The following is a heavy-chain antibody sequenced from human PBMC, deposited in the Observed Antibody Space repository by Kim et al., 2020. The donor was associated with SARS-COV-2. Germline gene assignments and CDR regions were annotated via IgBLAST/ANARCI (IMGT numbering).Heavy chain of an antibody. CDR3: ARHEYGDYETDAFDI. D-gene: IGHD4-17*01. Sequence: SETLSLTCTVSGGSISSSSYYWGWIRQPPGKGLEWIGSIYYSGSTYYNPSLKSRVTISVDTSKNQFSLKLSSVTAADTAVYYCARHEYGDYETDAFDIWGQGTMVTVSS. J-gene: IGHJ3*02. CDR2: IYYSGST. V-gene: IGHV4-39*01. CDR1: GGSISSSSYY.